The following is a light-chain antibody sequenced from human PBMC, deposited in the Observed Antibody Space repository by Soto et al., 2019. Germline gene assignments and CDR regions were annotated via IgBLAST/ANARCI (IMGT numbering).Light chain of an antibody. CDR2: DAS. Sequence: EVVLTQSPGTLSLTPGERATLSCRASQTVRNNYLAWYQQKPGQAPRLLIYDASNRATGIPARFSGRGSGTDFTLTISSLQSEDFAVYYCQQYNNWPPSPFGQGTRLAIK. CDR3: QQYNNWPPSP. V-gene: IGKV3D-15*01. CDR1: QTVRNN. J-gene: IGKJ5*01.